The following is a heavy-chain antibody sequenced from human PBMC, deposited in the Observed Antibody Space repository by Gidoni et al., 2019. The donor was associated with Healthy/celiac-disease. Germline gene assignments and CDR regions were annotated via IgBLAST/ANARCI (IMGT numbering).Heavy chain of an antibody. D-gene: IGHD3-22*01. Sequence: VKVSCKASGYTFTGYYMHWVRQPPGQGLEWVGWINPNSGGTNYAQKFQSRVTMTRDTSISTAYMELSRLRSDDTAVYYCARSYDGRGDYWGQGTLITVSS. CDR2: INPNSGGT. J-gene: IGHJ4*02. CDR3: ARSYDGRGDY. V-gene: IGHV1-2*02. CDR1: GYTFTGYY.